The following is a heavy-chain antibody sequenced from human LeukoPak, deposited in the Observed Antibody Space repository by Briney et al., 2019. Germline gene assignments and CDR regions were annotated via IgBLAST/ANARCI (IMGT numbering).Heavy chain of an antibody. V-gene: IGHV3-11*04. CDR1: GFTFSSNY. J-gene: IGHJ4*02. D-gene: IGHD6-19*01. CDR3: ARVGQWLVNY. CDR2: TSSSGYTR. Sequence: PGGSLRLSCAASGFTFSSNYMSWVRQAPGKGLEWVSYTSSSGYTRYYADSVKGRFTISRGNAKNSLYLQMNSLRAEDTAVYYCARVGQWLVNYWGRGTLVTVSS.